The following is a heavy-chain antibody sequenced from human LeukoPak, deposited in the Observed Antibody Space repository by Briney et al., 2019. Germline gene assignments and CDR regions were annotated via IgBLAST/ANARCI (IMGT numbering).Heavy chain of an antibody. CDR2: IYYSGST. CDR3: ARSYYDILTGFPYYFDY. D-gene: IGHD3-9*01. Sequence: ETSETLSLTCTVSGGSISSYYWSWIRQPPGKGLEWIGYIYYSGSTNYNPSLKSRVTISVDTSKNQFSPKLSSVTAADTAVYYCARSYYDILTGFPYYFDYWGQGTLVTVSS. J-gene: IGHJ4*02. V-gene: IGHV4-59*01. CDR1: GGSISSYY.